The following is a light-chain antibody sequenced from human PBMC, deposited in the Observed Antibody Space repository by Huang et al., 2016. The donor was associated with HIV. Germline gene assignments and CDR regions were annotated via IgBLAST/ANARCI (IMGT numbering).Light chain of an antibody. CDR1: QRVSSN. CDR2: CAA. CDR3: QQYNT. Sequence: DIVMTQSPATLSVSPGERATLSCRASQRVSSNLAWYQQKPGQAPRLLIYCAATRATGSPARFSGSGSGKEFTLTIAPLQSEDFAVYYCQQYNTFGGGTKVEIK. J-gene: IGKJ4*01. V-gene: IGKV3-15*01.